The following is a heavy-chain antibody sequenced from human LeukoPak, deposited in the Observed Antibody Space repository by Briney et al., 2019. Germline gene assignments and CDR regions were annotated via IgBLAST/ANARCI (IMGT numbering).Heavy chain of an antibody. V-gene: IGHV3-23*01. CDR1: GFTFSSYA. CDR3: ASSVTTIRSPDFYFDY. CDR2: IRGSGTTT. Sequence: GGSLRLSCAASGFTFSSYAMSWVRQAPGKGLEWVSGIRGSGTTTYYADSVKGRFTISRDNAKNSLYLQMNSLRAEDTAVYYCASSVTTIRSPDFYFDYWGQGTLVTVSS. D-gene: IGHD4-17*01. J-gene: IGHJ4*02.